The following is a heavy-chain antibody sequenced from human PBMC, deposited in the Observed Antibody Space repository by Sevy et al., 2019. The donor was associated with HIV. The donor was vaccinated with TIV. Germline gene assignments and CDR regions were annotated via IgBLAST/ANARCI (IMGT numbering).Heavy chain of an antibody. CDR2: ISGSDGST. D-gene: IGHD6-13*01. V-gene: IGHV3-23*01. Sequence: GESLKISCAGSRFTFSSYAMSWVRQAPGKGLEWVSGISGSDGSTHYADSVKGRFTISRDNSRNTLYLQMNSLRVDDTAVYYCAKVYSSGWYGGDYFDYWGQGTLVTVSS. CDR3: AKVYSSGWYGGDYFDY. CDR1: RFTFSSYA. J-gene: IGHJ4*02.